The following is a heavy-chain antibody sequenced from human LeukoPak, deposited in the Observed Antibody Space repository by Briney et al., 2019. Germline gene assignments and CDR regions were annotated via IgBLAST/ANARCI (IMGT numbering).Heavy chain of an antibody. CDR2: IYYSGST. CDR3: ARVEAAASEYYFDY. D-gene: IGHD6-13*01. V-gene: IGHV4-59*01. Sequence: PSETLSLTCTVSGGSISSYYWSWIRQPPGKGLEWIGYIYYSGSTNYNPFLKSRVTISVDTSKNQFSLKLSSVTAADTAVYYCARVEAAASEYYFDYWGQGTLVTVSS. CDR1: GGSISSYY. J-gene: IGHJ4*02.